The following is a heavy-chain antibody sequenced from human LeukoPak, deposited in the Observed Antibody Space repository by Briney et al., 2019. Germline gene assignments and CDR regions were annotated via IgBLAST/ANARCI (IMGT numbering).Heavy chain of an antibody. D-gene: IGHD6-19*01. CDR2: IYHSGST. J-gene: IGHJ4*02. CDR3: ASLAVTGTPDDW. Sequence: SETLSLTCTVSGGSISSGGYYWSWIRQPPGKGLEWIGYIYHSGSTYFNPSLKSRVTISVDRSKNQFSLRLSSVTAADTALYYCASLAVTGTPDDWWGQGILLTVSS. V-gene: IGHV4-30-2*01. CDR1: GGSISSGGYY.